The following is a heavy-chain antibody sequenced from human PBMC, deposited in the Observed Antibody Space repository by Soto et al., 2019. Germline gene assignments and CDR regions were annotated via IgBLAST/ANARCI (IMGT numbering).Heavy chain of an antibody. V-gene: IGHV3-23*01. CDR1: GFIFENFG. J-gene: IGHJ4*02. D-gene: IGHD2-15*01. CDR2: ISGSGFKK. CDR3: AKDTPVVMFLFDS. Sequence: GSLRLSCAASGFIFENFGMSWVRQAPGKGLEWISSISGSGFKKYYADSVKGRFTISRDNSKSTVYLQMNSLRTDDSAVYYCAKDTPVVMFLFDSWGRGTLVTVSS.